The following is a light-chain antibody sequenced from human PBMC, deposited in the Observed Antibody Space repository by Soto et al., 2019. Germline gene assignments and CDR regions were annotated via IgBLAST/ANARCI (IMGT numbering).Light chain of an antibody. CDR2: GTK. J-gene: IGLJ3*02. CDR3: VLYVGSGIWV. Sequence: QTVVTQEPSFSVSPGGPVTLTCGLSSGSVSTSHFPNWYQQTPGQPPRTLIYGTKTRSSGVPDRFSGSILGIRAALTITGAPADDESDYYCVLYVGSGIWVLGGATQLTVL. V-gene: IGLV8-61*01. CDR1: SGSVSTSHF.